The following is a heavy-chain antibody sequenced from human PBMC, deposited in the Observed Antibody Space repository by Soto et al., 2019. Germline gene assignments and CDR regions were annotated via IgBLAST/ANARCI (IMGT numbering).Heavy chain of an antibody. V-gene: IGHV3-30*18. CDR1: GFTFSSYS. J-gene: IGHJ6*02. Sequence: VQLVESGGGLVQPGGSLRLSCAASGFTFSSYSMNWVRQAPGKGLEWVAVISYDGSNKYYADSVKGRFTISRDNSKNTLYLQMNSLRAEDTAVYYCAKDQGSVDTAMGYYYYYGMDVWGQGTTVTVSS. CDR2: ISYDGSNK. D-gene: IGHD5-18*01. CDR3: AKDQGSVDTAMGYYYYYGMDV.